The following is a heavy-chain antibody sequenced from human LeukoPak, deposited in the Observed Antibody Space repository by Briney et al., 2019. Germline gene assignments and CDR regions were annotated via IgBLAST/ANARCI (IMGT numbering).Heavy chain of an antibody. CDR2: INHSGST. CDR1: GGSFSGYY. V-gene: IGHV4-34*01. D-gene: IGHD3-9*01. CDR3: ARIWDRLTGYCRPLGYYYYMDV. J-gene: IGHJ6*03. Sequence: SETLSLTCAVYGGSFSGYYWSWIRQPPGTGLEWIGEINHSGSTNYNPSLKRRVTISVDTSKNQFSLKLSSVTAADTAVYYCARIWDRLTGYCRPLGYYYYMDVWGKGTTVTVSS.